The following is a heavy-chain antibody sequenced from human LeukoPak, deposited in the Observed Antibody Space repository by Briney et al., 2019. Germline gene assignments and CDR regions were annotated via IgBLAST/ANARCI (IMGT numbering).Heavy chain of an antibody. CDR3: AREDDKDYYYYGMDV. D-gene: IGHD3-22*01. V-gene: IGHV3-21*01. CDR2: ISSSSSYI. CDR1: GFTFSSYS. J-gene: IGHJ6*02. Sequence: GGSLRLSCAASGFTFSSYSMNWVRQAPGKGLEWVSSISSSSSYIYYADPVKGRFTISRDNAKNSLYLQMHSLTAEDTAVYYCAREDDKDYYYYGMDVWGQGTTVTVSS.